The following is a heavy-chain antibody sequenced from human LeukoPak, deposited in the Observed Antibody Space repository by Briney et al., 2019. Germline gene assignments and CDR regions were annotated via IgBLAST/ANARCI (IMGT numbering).Heavy chain of an antibody. J-gene: IGHJ4*02. Sequence: SETLSLTCTVSGASISTYYWSWVRQPPGRGLEWLGYIYYRVTSDYNPSLKSRVTMSVDMSTRQISLKLSSVTAADTAVYYCARADGGDGSGSLWGPGTLATVSS. CDR3: ARADGGDGSGSL. CDR2: IYYRVTS. V-gene: IGHV4-59*01. CDR1: GASISTYY. D-gene: IGHD3-10*01.